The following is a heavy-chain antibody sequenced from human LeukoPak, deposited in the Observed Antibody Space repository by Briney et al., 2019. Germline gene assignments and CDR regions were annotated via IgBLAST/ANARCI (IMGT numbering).Heavy chain of an antibody. Sequence: GASVKVSCKASGYTFTGYYKHWVRQAPGQGLEWMGRINPNSGGTNYAQKFQGRVTMTRDTSISTAYMELSRLRSDDTAVYYCARGGEQLWLLHFDYWGQGTLVTVSS. CDR2: INPNSGGT. CDR3: ARGGEQLWLLHFDY. D-gene: IGHD5-18*01. CDR1: GYTFTGYY. J-gene: IGHJ4*02. V-gene: IGHV1-2*06.